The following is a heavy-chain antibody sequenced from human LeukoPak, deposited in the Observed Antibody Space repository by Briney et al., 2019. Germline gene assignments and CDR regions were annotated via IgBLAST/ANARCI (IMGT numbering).Heavy chain of an antibody. CDR3: ARAGYGGKISRFGY. J-gene: IGHJ4*02. V-gene: IGHV3-48*03. CDR2: ISSSGSTI. CDR1: GFTFSSYE. D-gene: IGHD4-23*01. Sequence: PGGSLRLSCAASGFTFSSYEMNWVRQAPGKGLEWVSCISSSGSTIYYADSVKGRFTISRDNAKNSLYLQMNSLRAEDTAVYYCARAGYGGKISRFGYWGQGTLVTVSS.